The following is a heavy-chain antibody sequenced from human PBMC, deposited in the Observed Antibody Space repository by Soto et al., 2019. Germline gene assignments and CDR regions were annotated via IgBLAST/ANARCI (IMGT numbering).Heavy chain of an antibody. J-gene: IGHJ4*02. CDR1: GYTFTNCY. CDR3: AREPNESFYFDY. V-gene: IGHV1-46*01. CDR2: LRTRTGNT. Sequence: ASVKVSCQASGYTFTNCYIHWVGQAPGQGLEWLGILRTRTGNTGYAKRFKRRVNMTRDTSTGTVYMELTSLKSDDTAVYYCAREPNESFYFDYWGQGTQVTVSS.